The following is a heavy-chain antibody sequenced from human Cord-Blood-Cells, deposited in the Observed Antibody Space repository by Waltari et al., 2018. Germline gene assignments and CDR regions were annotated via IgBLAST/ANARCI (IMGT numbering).Heavy chain of an antibody. J-gene: IGHJ4*02. CDR3: ARQIYDSSGYYYVPNFDY. V-gene: IGHV4-39*07. CDR1: GGSISSSSYY. Sequence: QLQLQESGPGLVKPSETLSLTCTVSGGSISSSSYYWGWIRQPPGKGLEWIGSIYYSGSTYYNPSLKSGVTISVDTSKNQFSLKLSAVTAADTAVYYCARQIYDSSGYYYVPNFDYWGQGTLVTVSS. D-gene: IGHD3-22*01. CDR2: IYYSGST.